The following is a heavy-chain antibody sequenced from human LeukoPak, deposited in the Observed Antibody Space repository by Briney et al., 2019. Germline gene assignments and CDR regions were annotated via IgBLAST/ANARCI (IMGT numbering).Heavy chain of an antibody. CDR2: IKTDGSDK. CDR1: GFTFSNYW. V-gene: IGHV3-7*03. D-gene: IGHD3-10*01. J-gene: IGHJ4*02. CDR3: ARDSLIQYGSGSYWGFDY. Sequence: GGSLRLSCAASGFTFSNYWMSWVRQAPGKGPEGVGDIKTDGSDKYYVGSVKGRFTISRDNAKNSLYLQMNSLRAEDTAVYYCARDSLIQYGSGSYWGFDYWGQGILVTVSS.